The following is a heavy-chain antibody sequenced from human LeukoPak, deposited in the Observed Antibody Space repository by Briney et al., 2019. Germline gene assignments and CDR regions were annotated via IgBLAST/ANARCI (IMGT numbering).Heavy chain of an antibody. Sequence: VASVTVSCKASGYTFTSYYMHWVRQAPGQGLEWMGIINPSGGSTSYAQKFQGRVTMTRDMSTSTVYMELSSLRSEDTAVYYCARGSLEAGAFDIWGQGTMVTVSS. CDR2: INPSGGST. J-gene: IGHJ3*02. D-gene: IGHD1-1*01. CDR1: GYTFTSYY. V-gene: IGHV1-46*01. CDR3: ARGSLEAGAFDI.